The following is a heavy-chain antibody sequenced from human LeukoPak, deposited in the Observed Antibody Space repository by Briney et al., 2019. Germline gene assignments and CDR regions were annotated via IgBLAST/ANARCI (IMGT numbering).Heavy chain of an antibody. CDR3: VKGGGSGSLKYYFDY. Sequence: GGSLRLSCAASGFTFSGSAMHWVRQAPGKGLEYVSSITTNGGTTYYADSVRGRFIISRDNSKNTLYLQMSSLRAADTAVYYCVKGGGSGSLKYYFDYWGQGTLVTVSS. CDR1: GFTFSGSA. D-gene: IGHD3-10*01. V-gene: IGHV3-64D*06. CDR2: ITTNGGTT. J-gene: IGHJ4*02.